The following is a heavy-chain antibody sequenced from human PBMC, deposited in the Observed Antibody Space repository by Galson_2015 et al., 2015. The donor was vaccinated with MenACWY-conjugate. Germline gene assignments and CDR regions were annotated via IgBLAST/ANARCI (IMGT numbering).Heavy chain of an antibody. V-gene: IGHV3-74*01. Sequence: SLRLSCAASGFTFSSYWMHWVRQAPGKGLVWVSLINSDGSSTSYADSVKGRFTISRDNAKNTLYLQMNSLRAEDTAVYYCAVYCSSTRCYGASGGYWVQGTLVTVSS. CDR1: GFTFSSYW. J-gene: IGHJ4*02. D-gene: IGHD2-2*01. CDR3: AVYCSSTRCYGASGGY. CDR2: INSDGSST.